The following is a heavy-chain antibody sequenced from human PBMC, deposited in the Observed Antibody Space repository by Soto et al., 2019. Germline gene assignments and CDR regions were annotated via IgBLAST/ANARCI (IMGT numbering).Heavy chain of an antibody. D-gene: IGHD5-18*01. V-gene: IGHV1-18*04. CDR1: GYTFTANG. J-gene: IGHJ4*02. Sequence: QVQLVQSGAEVKKPGASVTISCKASGYTFTANGVSWVRQAPGHGLEWIGWISTSNGDTNYAHSLQGRVTMTTDTSTSTAYLEVRSLRSDDTAVYWCARDVGYSYGYGYGYWGQGTLVTVSP. CDR3: ARDVGYSYGYGYGY. CDR2: ISTSNGDT.